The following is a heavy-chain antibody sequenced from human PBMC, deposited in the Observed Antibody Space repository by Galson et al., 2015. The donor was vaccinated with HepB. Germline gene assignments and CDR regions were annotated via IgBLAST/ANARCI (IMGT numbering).Heavy chain of an antibody. CDR3: AREELYSGSYYVGDYFDY. V-gene: IGHV3-30-3*01. Sequence: SLRLSCAASGFTFSSYAMHWVRQAPGKGLEWVAVISYDGSNKYYADSVKGRFTISRDNSKNTLYLQMNSLRAEDTAVYYCAREELYSGSYYVGDYFDYWGQGTLVTVSS. J-gene: IGHJ4*02. CDR2: ISYDGSNK. D-gene: IGHD1-26*01. CDR1: GFTFSSYA.